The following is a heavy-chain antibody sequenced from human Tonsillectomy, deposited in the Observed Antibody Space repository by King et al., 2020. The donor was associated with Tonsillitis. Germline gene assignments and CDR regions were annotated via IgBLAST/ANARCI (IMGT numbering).Heavy chain of an antibody. D-gene: IGHD3-22*01. V-gene: IGHV1-18*01. CDR2: ISVYNGNT. CDR1: GYTFSSYG. CDR3: ASSYYDTSGYYYFQH. J-gene: IGHJ1*01. Sequence: QLVQSGAEVKKPGASVKVSCKASGYTFSSYGISWVRQAPGQGLERMGWISVYNGNTNYAQKLQDRVTMTTDTSTSTAYMELRSLRSDDTAVYYCASSYYDTSGYYYFQHWGQGTLVTVSS.